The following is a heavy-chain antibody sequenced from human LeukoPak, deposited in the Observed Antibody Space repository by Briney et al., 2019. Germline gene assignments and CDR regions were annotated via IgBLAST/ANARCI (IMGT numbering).Heavy chain of an antibody. D-gene: IGHD2/OR15-2a*01. CDR1: GFAVSSNY. J-gene: IGHJ4*02. Sequence: PGGSLRPSCAASGFAVSSNYLSWVRQSAGKGLEWVSFIYSGGTTYYADSVKGRFTISRDNSKNTMFLEMNSLRGEDTAIYYCARVIEGRHFDYWGQGTLVTVSS. CDR3: ARVIEGRHFDY. CDR2: IYSGGTT. V-gene: IGHV3-66*01.